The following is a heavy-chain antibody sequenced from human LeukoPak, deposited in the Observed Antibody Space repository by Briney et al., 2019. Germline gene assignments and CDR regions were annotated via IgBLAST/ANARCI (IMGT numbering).Heavy chain of an antibody. D-gene: IGHD3-22*01. CDR2: VKPNRSGT. J-gene: IGHJ4*02. Sequence: EASVKVSRKASGYTGTANYIHWMRLPHGQGKELKGLVKPNRSGTNNANHFQSWVFTTRDESTSTEYLVMWRPRTDAAAVYCCARGAYYSDIFPLHYWGQGTLVTVSS. CDR1: GYTGTANY. CDR3: ARGAYYSDIFPLHY. V-gene: IGHV1-2*04.